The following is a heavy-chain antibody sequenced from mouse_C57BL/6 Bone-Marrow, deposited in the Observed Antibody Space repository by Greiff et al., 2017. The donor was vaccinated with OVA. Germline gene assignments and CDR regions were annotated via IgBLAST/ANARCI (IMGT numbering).Heavy chain of an antibody. CDR2: IDPENGDP. CDR3: TTSLPYYFDY. D-gene: IGHD2-1*01. V-gene: IGHV14-4*01. CDR1: GFNIKDDY. Sequence: EVQLQQSGAELVRPGASVKLSCTASGFNIKDDYMHWVKQRPEKGLEWIGWIDPENGDPEYASKFQGKATITADTSDNTAYLQLSILTSEDTAVYYCTTSLPYYFDYWGQGTTRTVSS. J-gene: IGHJ2*01.